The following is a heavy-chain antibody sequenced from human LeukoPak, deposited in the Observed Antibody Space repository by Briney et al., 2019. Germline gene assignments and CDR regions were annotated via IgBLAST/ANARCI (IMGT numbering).Heavy chain of an antibody. CDR2: INWNGGST. D-gene: IGHD6-6*01. CDR3: AREGIAARPGTFDY. CDR1: GFTFDDYG. J-gene: IGHJ4*02. Sequence: AGSLRLSCAASGFTFDDYGMSWVRQAPGKGLEWVSGINWNGGSTGYADSVKGRFTISRDNAKNSLYLQMNSLRAEDTALYYCAREGIAARPGTFDYWGQGTLVTVSS. V-gene: IGHV3-20*04.